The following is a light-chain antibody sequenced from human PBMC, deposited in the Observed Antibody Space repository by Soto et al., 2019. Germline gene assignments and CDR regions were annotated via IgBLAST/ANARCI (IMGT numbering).Light chain of an antibody. CDR3: QQFYNYPRT. CDR2: GAS. J-gene: IGKJ1*01. CDR1: QSVSRK. V-gene: IGKV3-15*01. Sequence: IVMSPTPATPSVYLEERATLSCRASQSVSRKLAWYQQTRGQAPRLLIYGASTRATGVPARFSGSGSGTEFTLTISYLQSEDFGTYYCQQFYNYPRTFGQGTKVDIK.